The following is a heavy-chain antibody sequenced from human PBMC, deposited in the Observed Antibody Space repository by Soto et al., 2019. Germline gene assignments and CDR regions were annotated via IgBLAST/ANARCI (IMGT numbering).Heavy chain of an antibody. CDR1: GGTFSSYA. Sequence: SVKVSCKASGGTFSSYAISWVRQAPGQGLEWMGGIIPIFGTANYAQKFQGRVTITADESTSTAYMELSSLRSEDTAVYYCARDGYXSSTSCYTYYYYYGMDVWGQGTTVTVSS. J-gene: IGHJ6*02. D-gene: IGHD2-2*03. CDR3: ARDGYXSSTSCYTYYYYYGMDV. V-gene: IGHV1-69*13. CDR2: IIPIFGTA.